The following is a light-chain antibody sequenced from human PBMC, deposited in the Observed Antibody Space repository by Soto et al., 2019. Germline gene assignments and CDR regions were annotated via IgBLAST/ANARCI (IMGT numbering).Light chain of an antibody. V-gene: IGKV3D-15*01. CDR2: DAS. J-gene: IGKJ4*01. CDR3: QQYGDWPGA. CDR1: QSVGSK. Sequence: EMVMTRSPPTGSGSPVGVGARAFRASQSVGSKLAWYQQRPGQAPRLLIYDASNRATGIPARFSGSGSGTEFSLTISSLQSEDFAVYSCQQYGDWPGAFGGGTKVDIK.